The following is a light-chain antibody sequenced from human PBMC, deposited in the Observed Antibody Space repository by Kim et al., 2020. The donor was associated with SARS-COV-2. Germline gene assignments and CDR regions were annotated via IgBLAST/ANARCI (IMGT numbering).Light chain of an antibody. CDR2: DVT. CDR1: TSDVGAYNY. CDR3: CSFAGGYNIWV. V-gene: IGLV2-11*01. J-gene: IGLJ3*02. Sequence: QSALTQPRSVSGSPGQSVTISCTGTTSDVGAYNYVSWYQQHPGKAPKLMIFDVTKRPSGVPDRFSGSKSGNTASLTISGLQAEDEADYSCCSFAGGYNIWVFGGGTQLTVL.